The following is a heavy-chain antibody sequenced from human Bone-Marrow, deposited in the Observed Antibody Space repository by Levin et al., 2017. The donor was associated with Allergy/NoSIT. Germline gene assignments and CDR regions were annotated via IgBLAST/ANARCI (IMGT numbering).Heavy chain of an antibody. CDR2: INTYNGNT. Sequence: VASVKVSCKASGYTFTSNSINWVRQAPTQGLEWMGWINTYNGNTHYVENLQGRVTMTRDTSTTTAYLELRGLTSDDTAVYYCAGGRGTYDFPDNWGQGTLVPVSS. CDR1: GYTFTSNS. J-gene: IGHJ4*02. V-gene: IGHV1-18*01. D-gene: IGHD3-3*01. CDR3: AGGRGTYDFPDN.